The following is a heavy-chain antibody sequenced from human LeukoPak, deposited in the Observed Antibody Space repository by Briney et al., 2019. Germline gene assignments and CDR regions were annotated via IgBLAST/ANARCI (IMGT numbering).Heavy chain of an antibody. CDR3: VREGRD. CDR2: IKPDGSET. CDR1: GFSFNTNW. J-gene: IGHJ4*02. Sequence: GGSLRLSCVASGFSFNTNWMSWLRQAPGKGLEWVANIKPDGSETYYVDSVKGRFTISRDNAKNSLYLQMNSLRVDDTSIYYCVREGRDWGQGTLVNVSS. V-gene: IGHV3-7*01.